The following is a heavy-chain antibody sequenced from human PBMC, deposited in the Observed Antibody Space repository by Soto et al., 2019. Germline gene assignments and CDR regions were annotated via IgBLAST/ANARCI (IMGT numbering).Heavy chain of an antibody. Sequence: GASVKVSCKASGYTFTSYGISWVRQAPGQGLEWMGWISAYNGNTNYAQKLQGRVTMTTDTSTSTAYMELRSLRSDDTAVYYCARDSGTSTYYDFWSGYYHRRDYFDYWGQGTLVTGSS. CDR3: ARDSGTSTYYDFWSGYYHRRDYFDY. V-gene: IGHV1-18*01. D-gene: IGHD3-3*01. CDR1: GYTFTSYG. J-gene: IGHJ4*02. CDR2: ISAYNGNT.